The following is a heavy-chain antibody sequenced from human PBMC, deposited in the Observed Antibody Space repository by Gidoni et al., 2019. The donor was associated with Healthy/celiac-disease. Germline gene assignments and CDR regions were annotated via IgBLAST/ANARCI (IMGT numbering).Heavy chain of an antibody. V-gene: IGHV4-34*01. CDR1: GGSFSGYY. D-gene: IGHD3-22*01. Sequence: QVQLQQWGAGLLKPSETLSLTCAVYGGSFSGYYWSWIRQPPGKGLEWIGEINHSGSTNYNPSLKSRVTISVDTSKNQFSLKLSSVTAADTAVYYCAREWSRGYPHAYYYYGMDVWGQGTTVTVSS. CDR2: INHSGST. CDR3: AREWSRGYPHAYYYYGMDV. J-gene: IGHJ6*02.